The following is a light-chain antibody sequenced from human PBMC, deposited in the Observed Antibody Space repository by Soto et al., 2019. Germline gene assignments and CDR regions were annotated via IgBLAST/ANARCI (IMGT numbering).Light chain of an antibody. Sequence: QSVLTQPASVSGSPGQSIAISCTGTSSDVGGYNYVSWYQQHPGKAPKLMIHDVTSRPSGVSNRFSGSKSCNTASLTISGLQTEDEADYYCSSYTSSDTYVFGTGTKVPVL. CDR2: DVT. J-gene: IGLJ1*01. CDR3: SSYTSSDTYV. CDR1: SSDVGGYNY. V-gene: IGLV2-14*01.